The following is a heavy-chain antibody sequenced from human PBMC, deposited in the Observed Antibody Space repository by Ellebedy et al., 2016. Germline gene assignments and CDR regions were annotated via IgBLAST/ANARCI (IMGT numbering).Heavy chain of an antibody. CDR3: AKSTVTKRPYWYFDL. Sequence: GGSLRLSCAASGFTFDDYAMHWVRQAPGKGLEWVSGISWNSGSIGYADSVKGRFTISRDNAKNSLYLQMNSLRAEDTALYYCAKSTVTKRPYWYFDLWGRGTLVTVSS. D-gene: IGHD4-17*01. CDR2: ISWNSGSI. J-gene: IGHJ2*01. CDR1: GFTFDDYA. V-gene: IGHV3-9*01.